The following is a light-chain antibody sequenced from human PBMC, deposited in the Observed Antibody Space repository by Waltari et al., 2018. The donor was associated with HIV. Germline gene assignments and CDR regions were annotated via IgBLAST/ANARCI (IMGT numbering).Light chain of an antibody. CDR3: CAYAGSTTYVI. Sequence: ALTQPAPLSGFPGTSTTTPCTGTSRSVWGFNMFSWYQQHPGKAPKLMIYEVSNRPSGVSNRFSGSKSGNTASLTISGLQAEDEADYYCCAYAGSTTYVIFGGGTKLTVL. J-gene: IGLJ2*01. V-gene: IGLV2-23*02. CDR2: EVS. CDR1: SRSVWGFNM.